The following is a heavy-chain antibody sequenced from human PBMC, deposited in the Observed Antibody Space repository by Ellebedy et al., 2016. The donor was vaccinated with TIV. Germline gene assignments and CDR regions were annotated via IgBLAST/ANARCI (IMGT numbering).Heavy chain of an antibody. V-gene: IGHV3-7*01. Sequence: PGGSLRLSCEASGFSFRSYWLSWVRQAPGKGLEWVANIYQDGSVQYYLDSVKGRFTISRDNAINSLFLQMNSLRAGYTAVYYCARRGSYGDYAVQVNSWFDRWGRGALVTVSS. CDR3: ARRGSYGDYAVQVNSWFDR. CDR2: IYQDGSVQ. CDR1: GFSFRSYW. J-gene: IGHJ5*02. D-gene: IGHD4-17*01.